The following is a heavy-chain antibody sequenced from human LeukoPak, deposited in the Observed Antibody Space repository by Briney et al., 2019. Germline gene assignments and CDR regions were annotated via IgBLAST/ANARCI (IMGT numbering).Heavy chain of an antibody. V-gene: IGHV3-7*03. CDR2: IKQDGSEK. CDR1: GFTFSIAW. J-gene: IGHJ5*02. CDR3: ARGRRKYCSSTSCYTGNWFDP. Sequence: PGGSLRLSCAASGFTFSIAWMSWVRQAPGKGLEWVANIKQDGSEKYYVDSVKGRFTISRDNAKNSLYLQMNSLRAEDTAVYYCARGRRKYCSSTSCYTGNWFDPWGQGTLVTVSS. D-gene: IGHD2-2*02.